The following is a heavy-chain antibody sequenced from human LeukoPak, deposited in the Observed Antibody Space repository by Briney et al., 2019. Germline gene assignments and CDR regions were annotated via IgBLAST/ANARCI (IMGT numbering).Heavy chain of an antibody. CDR1: GFTFSSYG. Sequence: PGRSLRLSCAASGFTFSSYGMHWVRQAPGKGLEWVAVIWYDGSNKYYADSVKGRFTISRDNSKNTLYLQMNSLRAEDTAVYYCARDFVAAAGENWFDPWGQGTLVTVSS. J-gene: IGHJ5*02. CDR2: IWYDGSNK. V-gene: IGHV3-33*01. CDR3: ARDFVAAAGENWFDP. D-gene: IGHD6-13*01.